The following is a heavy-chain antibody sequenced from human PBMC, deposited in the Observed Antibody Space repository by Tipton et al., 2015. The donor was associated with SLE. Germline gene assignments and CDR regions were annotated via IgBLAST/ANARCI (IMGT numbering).Heavy chain of an antibody. D-gene: IGHD6-13*01. Sequence: GLVKPSETLSLTCTVSGGSISSSSYYWGWIRQPPGKGLEWIGSIYYSGSTYYNPSLKSRVTISVDTSKNQFSLKLSSVTAADTAVYYCARLGSSSYYGMDVWGQGTTVTVSS. V-gene: IGHV4-39*01. J-gene: IGHJ6*02. CDR3: ARLGSSSYYGMDV. CDR2: IYYSGST. CDR1: GGSISSSSYY.